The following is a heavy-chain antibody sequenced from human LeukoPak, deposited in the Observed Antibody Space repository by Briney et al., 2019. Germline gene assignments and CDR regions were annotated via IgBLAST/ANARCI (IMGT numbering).Heavy chain of an antibody. D-gene: IGHD6-6*01. Sequence: PGGSLRLSCAASGFTFSSYGMHWVRQAPGKGLEWVAFIRYDGSNKYYAGSVKGRFTISRDNSKNTLDLQMNSLRAEDTAVYYCGKDRRALSGGSSSFWGQGTLVTVSS. J-gene: IGHJ4*02. CDR1: GFTFSSYG. V-gene: IGHV3-30*02. CDR3: GKDRRALSGGSSSF. CDR2: IRYDGSNK.